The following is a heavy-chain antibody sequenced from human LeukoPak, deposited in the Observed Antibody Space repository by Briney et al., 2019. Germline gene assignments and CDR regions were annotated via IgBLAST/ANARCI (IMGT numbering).Heavy chain of an antibody. J-gene: IGHJ5*02. Sequence: SETLSLTCTVSGGSISSDYWSWIRQPPGKGLEWIGFIYYSGTTNYNPSLKSRVTISVDTSKNQFSLKLSSVTAADTAIYYCASRSGYDSNNWFDPWGQGTLVTVSS. V-gene: IGHV4-59*01. D-gene: IGHD5-12*01. CDR2: IYYSGTT. CDR1: GGSISSDY. CDR3: ASRSGYDSNNWFDP.